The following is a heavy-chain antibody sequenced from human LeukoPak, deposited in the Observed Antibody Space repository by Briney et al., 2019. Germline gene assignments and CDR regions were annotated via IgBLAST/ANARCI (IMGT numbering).Heavy chain of an antibody. Sequence: SQTLSLTCTVSGGSISSGGYYWSWIRQHPGKGLEWIGCIYYSGSTYYNPSLKSRVTISVDTSKNQFSLKLSSVTAADTAVYYCASTTLNCGGDCYGAFDIWGQGTMVTVSS. CDR2: IYYSGST. D-gene: IGHD2-21*02. CDR3: ASTTLNCGGDCYGAFDI. J-gene: IGHJ3*02. CDR1: GGSISSGGYY. V-gene: IGHV4-31*03.